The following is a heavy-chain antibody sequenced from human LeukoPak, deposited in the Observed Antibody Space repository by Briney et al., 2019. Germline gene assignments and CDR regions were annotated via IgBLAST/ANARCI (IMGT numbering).Heavy chain of an antibody. D-gene: IGHD3-22*01. Sequence: GGSLGLSCAAGGLAFRTYTRNWARQAQGKGLEGVAPINSGGTTTNYAFSVKGRFTISRDNAQNVLYLQMNGLRGDDAAVYYCLRGDSRDFWGQGTLVTVSS. CDR1: GLAFRTYT. J-gene: IGHJ4*02. CDR2: INSGGTTT. V-gene: IGHV3-21*06. CDR3: LRGDSRDF.